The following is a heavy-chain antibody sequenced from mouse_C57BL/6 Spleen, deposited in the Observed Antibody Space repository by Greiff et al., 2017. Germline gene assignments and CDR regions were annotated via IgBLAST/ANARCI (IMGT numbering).Heavy chain of an antibody. J-gene: IGHJ4*01. CDR2: INPSNGGT. CDR1: GYTFTSYW. CDR3: ARYVLYDGPLMDY. D-gene: IGHD1-1*01. Sequence: QVQLQQPGTELVKPGASVKLSCKASGYTFTSYWMHWVKQRPGQGLEWIGNINPSNGGTTYNEKFKSKATLTVDKSSSTAYMQLSSLTSEDSAVYYCARYVLYDGPLMDYWGQGTSVTVSS. V-gene: IGHV1-53*01.